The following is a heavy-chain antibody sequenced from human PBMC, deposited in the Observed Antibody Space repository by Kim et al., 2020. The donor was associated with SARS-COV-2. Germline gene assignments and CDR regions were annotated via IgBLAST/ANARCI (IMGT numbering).Heavy chain of an antibody. CDR1: GFTFSSQT. V-gene: IGHV3-23*01. D-gene: IGHD6-19*01. CDR2: ITNTGGNT. Sequence: GGSLRLSCAASGFTFSSQTMNWVRQAPGKGLEWVSSITNTGGNTYYADSVMGRFTISRDNSKDTLFFLMSSLRAEDTAVYDCAKAGWNSGWEAGGQGTLV. CDR3: AKAGWNSGWEA. J-gene: IGHJ4*02.